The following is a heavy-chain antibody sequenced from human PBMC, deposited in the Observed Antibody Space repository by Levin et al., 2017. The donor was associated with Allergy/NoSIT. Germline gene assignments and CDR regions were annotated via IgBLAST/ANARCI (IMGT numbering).Heavy chain of an antibody. CDR2: IYLSGST. CDR1: GGSISSGGYS. Sequence: SETLSLTCAVSGGSISSGGYSWSWIRQPPGKGLEWIGNIYLSGSTYYNPSLKSRVTISADRSKNQFSLNLSSVTAADTAVYYCARVAGYSDGYYFDYWGQGTLVTVSS. D-gene: IGHD5-18*01. V-gene: IGHV4-30-2*01. J-gene: IGHJ4*02. CDR3: ARVAGYSDGYYFDY.